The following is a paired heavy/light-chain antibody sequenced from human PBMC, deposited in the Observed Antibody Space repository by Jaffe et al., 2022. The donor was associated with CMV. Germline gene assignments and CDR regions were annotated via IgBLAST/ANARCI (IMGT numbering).Light chain of an antibody. CDR1: QKIGIY. J-gene: IGKJ4*01. V-gene: IGKV1-39*01. Sequence: DIQMTQFPSSLSASVGDRVTITCRASQKIGIYLNWYQQKPGKAPKLLIYAASNLQSAFPSRFSGSGSGTDFTLTINSLQPEDFAMYYCQQSYNGPPLTFGGGTRVEVK. CDR2: AAS. CDR3: QQSYNGPPLT.
Heavy chain of an antibody. CDR2: ISYDGNKK. CDR3: AKDPSSGSNTAITFAFDD. CDR1: GFTFNTYG. V-gene: IGHV3-30*18. Sequence: QVQLVESGGGVVQPGRSLRLSCAASGFTFNTYGMHWVRQAPGKGLEWLALISYDGNKKYYADSVRGRFTISRDNSKNTLYLQMNGLATEDAAVYYCAKDPSSGSNTAITFAFDDWGQGSLVSVSS. D-gene: IGHD5-18*01. J-gene: IGHJ4*02.